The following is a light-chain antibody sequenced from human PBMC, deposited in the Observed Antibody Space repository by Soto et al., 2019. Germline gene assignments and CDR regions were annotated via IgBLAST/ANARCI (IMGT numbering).Light chain of an antibody. CDR2: EVT. V-gene: IGLV2-23*02. J-gene: IGLJ1*01. CDR3: CSCTTTYTYV. CDR1: SSDVGSYNG. Sequence: QSALTQPASVSGSPGQSITISCTGTSSDVGSYNGVSWYQQHPGKAPKLIIYEVTKRPSGVSTRFSGSKSGNTASLTISGLLAEDEADYYCCSCTTTYTYVFGSGTKVTVL.